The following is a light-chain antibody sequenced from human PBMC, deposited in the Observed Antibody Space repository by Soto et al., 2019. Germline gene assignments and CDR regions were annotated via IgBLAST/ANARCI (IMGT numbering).Light chain of an antibody. J-gene: IGLJ2*01. CDR1: SSDIGAYNF. CDR3: TSWTTSTTMI. Sequence: QSALTQPASVSGSPGQSITISCTGTSSDIGAYNFVSWYQQHPGKAPKLMLYDVNIRPSGVSNRFSGSKSGNTASLTISGLDAEDAADYYCTSWTTSTTMIFGGGTKVTVL. V-gene: IGLV2-14*03. CDR2: DVN.